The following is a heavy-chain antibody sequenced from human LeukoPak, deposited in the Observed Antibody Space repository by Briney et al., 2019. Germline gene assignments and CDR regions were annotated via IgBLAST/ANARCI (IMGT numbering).Heavy chain of an antibody. D-gene: IGHD2-21*02. CDR2: INPSGGST. J-gene: IGHJ5*02. Sequence: ASVKVSCKASGYTFTSYYMHWVRQAPGQGLEWMGIINPSGGSTSYAQKFQGRVTMTRDTSTSTVYMELRSLRSEDTAVYYCARRLWAYCGGDCYAQFFDPWGQGTLVTVSS. CDR1: GYTFTSYY. CDR3: ARRLWAYCGGDCYAQFFDP. V-gene: IGHV1-46*01.